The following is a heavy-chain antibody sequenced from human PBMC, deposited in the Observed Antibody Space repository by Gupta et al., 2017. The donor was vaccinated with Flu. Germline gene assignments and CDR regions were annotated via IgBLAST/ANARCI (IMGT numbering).Heavy chain of an antibody. Sequence: RQGPGKGLVWVPRINGDGSSTTYADSVKGRFTISRDNAKNTLYLQMNSLRAEDTAVYYCARGGSYSLSPFDYWGQGTLVSVSS. CDR3: ARGGSYSLSPFDY. CDR2: INGDGSST. J-gene: IGHJ4*02. V-gene: IGHV3-74*01. D-gene: IGHD1-26*01.